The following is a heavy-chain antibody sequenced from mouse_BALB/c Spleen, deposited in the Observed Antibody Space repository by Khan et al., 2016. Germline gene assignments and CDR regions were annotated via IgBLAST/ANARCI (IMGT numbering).Heavy chain of an antibody. D-gene: IGHD2-1*01. CDR2: INPFNDGT. V-gene: IGHV1S136*01. J-gene: IGHJ4*01. CDR3: ARSGNLAMDY. Sequence: VQLQQSGPELVKPGASVKMSCKASGFTFISYVMHWVKQKPGQGLEWIGYINPFNDGTNYNENFKGKATLTSDKYSSTAYMDLSSLTSEDSAVYYCARSGNLAMDYWGQGTSVTVSS. CDR1: GFTFISYV.